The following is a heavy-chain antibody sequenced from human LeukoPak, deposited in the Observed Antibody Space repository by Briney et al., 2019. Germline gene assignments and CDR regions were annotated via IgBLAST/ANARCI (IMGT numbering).Heavy chain of an antibody. CDR3: ARASDDFGDYGFDY. V-gene: IGHV4-4*07. CDR1: GGSISNYY. D-gene: IGHD4-17*01. J-gene: IGHJ4*02. CDR2: IYTSGNT. Sequence: SETLSLTCTVSGGSISNYYWNWIRQPARKGLEWIGRIYTSGNTNHNPSLQSQLTMSMDTSKNQFSLRLSSATAADTAVYYCARASDDFGDYGFDYWGRGTLVTVSS.